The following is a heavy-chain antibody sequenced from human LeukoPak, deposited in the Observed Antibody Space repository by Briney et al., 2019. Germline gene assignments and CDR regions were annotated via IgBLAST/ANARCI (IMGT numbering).Heavy chain of an antibody. Sequence: GASVKVSCKASGYTFTSYDINWVRQATGQGLEWKGWMNPNSGNTGYAQKFQGRVTMTRNTSISTAYMELSSLRSEDTAVYYCARGRGVDIVATIIGYWGQGTLVTVSS. J-gene: IGHJ4*02. CDR2: MNPNSGNT. CDR3: ARGRGVDIVATIIGY. CDR1: GYTFTSYD. D-gene: IGHD5-12*01. V-gene: IGHV1-8*01.